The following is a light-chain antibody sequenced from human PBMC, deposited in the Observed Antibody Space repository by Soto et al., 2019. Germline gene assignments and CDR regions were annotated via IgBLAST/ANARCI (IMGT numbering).Light chain of an antibody. CDR1: SSNIGAGYD. Sequence: QPVLTQPPSVSGAPGQRITISCTGSSSNIGAGYDVHWYLHLPGTAPKLLIYGNSNRPSGVPDRFSASKSGTSASLAITGLQAQDEADYYCQSFDRSLSGVLFGGRTKLTVL. J-gene: IGLJ2*01. CDR3: QSFDRSLSGVL. V-gene: IGLV1-40*01. CDR2: GNS.